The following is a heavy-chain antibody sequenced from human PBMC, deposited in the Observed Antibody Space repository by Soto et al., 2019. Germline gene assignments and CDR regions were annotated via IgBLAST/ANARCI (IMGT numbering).Heavy chain of an antibody. Sequence: GASVKVSCKASGGTFSSYAISWVRQAPGQGLEWMGGIIPIFGTANYAQKFQGRVTITADESTSTAYMELSSLRSEDTAVYYCARPWCSSTSCPPYYYGMDVWGQGTAVTVSS. CDR1: GGTFSSYA. V-gene: IGHV1-69*13. D-gene: IGHD2-2*01. CDR3: ARPWCSSTSCPPYYYGMDV. CDR2: IIPIFGTA. J-gene: IGHJ6*02.